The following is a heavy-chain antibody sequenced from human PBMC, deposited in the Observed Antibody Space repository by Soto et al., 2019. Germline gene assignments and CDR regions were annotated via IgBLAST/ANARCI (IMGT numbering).Heavy chain of an antibody. J-gene: IGHJ5*02. CDR3: AMEMDDGFTNYFDA. CDR1: GGSISSGGYY. V-gene: IGHV4-31*03. D-gene: IGHD4-4*01. Sequence: SETLSLTCTVSGGSISSGGYYWSWIRQHPGKGLEWIGYIYYSGSTYYNPSLKSRVTISVDTSKNQFSLKLSSVTAADTAVYYCAMEMDDGFTNYFDACGQVTLVTVS. CDR2: IYYSGST.